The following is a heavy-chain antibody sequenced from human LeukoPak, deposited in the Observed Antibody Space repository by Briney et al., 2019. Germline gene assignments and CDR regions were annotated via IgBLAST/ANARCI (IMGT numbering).Heavy chain of an antibody. CDR2: INPSGGST. J-gene: IGHJ6*02. D-gene: IGHD3-9*01. CDR3: ARERYFDWLLLATDYYGMDV. Sequence: ASVKVSCKASGYTFTSYYMHWVRQAPGQGLEWMGLINPSGGSTSYAQKFQGRVTMTTDTSTSTAYMEVRSLRSDDTAVYYCARERYFDWLLLATDYYGMDVWGQGTTVTVSS. CDR1: GYTFTSYY. V-gene: IGHV1-46*01.